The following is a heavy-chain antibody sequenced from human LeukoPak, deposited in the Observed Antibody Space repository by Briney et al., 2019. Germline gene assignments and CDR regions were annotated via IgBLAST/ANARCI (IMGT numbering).Heavy chain of an antibody. CDR3: ARGSLRLGEFSFDY. J-gene: IGHJ4*02. Sequence: SGTLSLTCTVSGGSISSYYWSWIRQPAGKGLEWIGRIYTSGSTNYNPSLKSRVTMSVDTSKNQFSLKLSSVTAADTAVYYCARGSLRLGEFSFDYWGQGTLVTVSS. CDR1: GGSISSYY. V-gene: IGHV4-4*07. CDR2: IYTSGST. D-gene: IGHD3-16*01.